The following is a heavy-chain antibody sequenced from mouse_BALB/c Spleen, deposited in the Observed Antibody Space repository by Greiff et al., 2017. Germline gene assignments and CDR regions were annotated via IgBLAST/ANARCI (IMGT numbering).Heavy chain of an antibody. CDR2: INPSSGYT. J-gene: IGHJ2*01. D-gene: IGHD2-1*01. CDR1: GYTFTSYT. V-gene: IGHV1-4*02. CDR3: ARYGYYGNYEVY. Sequence: VQLQQSAAELARPGASVKMSCKASGYTFTSYTMHWVKQRPGQGLEWIGYINPSSGYTEYNQKFKDKTTLTADKSSSTAYMQLSSLTSEDSAVYYCARYGYYGNYEVYWGQGTTLTVSS.